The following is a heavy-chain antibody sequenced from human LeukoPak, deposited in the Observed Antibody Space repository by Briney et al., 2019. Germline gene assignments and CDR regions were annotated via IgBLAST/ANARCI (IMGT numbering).Heavy chain of an antibody. CDR2: IYTSGST. J-gene: IGHJ5*02. D-gene: IGHD2-2*01. CDR3: ARDRVVVPAARNWFHP. CDR1: GGSISSYY. Sequence: SETLSLTCTVSGGSISSYYWSWIRQPAGKGLEWMGRIYTSGSTNYNPSLKSRVTISVDTSKNQFSLKLSSVTAAATAVYFCARDRVVVPAARNWFHPWGQGSLVTVSS. V-gene: IGHV4-4*07.